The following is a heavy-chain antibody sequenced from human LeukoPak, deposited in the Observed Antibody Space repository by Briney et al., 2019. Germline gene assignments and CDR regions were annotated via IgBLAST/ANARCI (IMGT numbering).Heavy chain of an antibody. J-gene: IGHJ4*02. Sequence: GGSLRLSCAASGFTFSSYAMSWVRQAPGKGLEWVSAISGSGGSTYFADSVKGRFTISRDNSKNTLYLQMNSLRAEDTAVYYCAKGDVVVVPAANDYWGQGTLVTVSS. CDR3: AKGDVVVVPAANDY. CDR1: GFTFSSYA. V-gene: IGHV3-23*01. CDR2: ISGSGGST. D-gene: IGHD2-2*01.